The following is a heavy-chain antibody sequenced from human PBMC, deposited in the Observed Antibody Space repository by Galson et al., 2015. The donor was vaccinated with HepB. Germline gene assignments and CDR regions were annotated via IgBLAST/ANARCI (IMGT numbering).Heavy chain of an antibody. CDR1: GGTFSSYA. V-gene: IGHV1-69*04. CDR3: ARALQTTVTSTYYGMDV. Sequence: SVKVSCKASGGTFSSYAISWVRQAPGQGPEWMGRIIPILGIANYAQKFQGRVTITADKSTSTAYMELSSLRSEDTAVYYCARALQTTVTSTYYGMDVWGQGTTVTVSS. CDR2: IIPILGIA. D-gene: IGHD4-11*01. J-gene: IGHJ6*02.